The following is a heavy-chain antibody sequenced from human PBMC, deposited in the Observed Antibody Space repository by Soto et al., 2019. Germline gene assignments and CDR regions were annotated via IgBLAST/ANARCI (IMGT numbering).Heavy chain of an antibody. CDR2: VSAYNGNS. D-gene: IGHD1-7*01. CDR1: GYTFSNYA. CDR3: ARASRYYWNYMMY. Sequence: QVQLVQSGAEVKKPGASVKVSCKASGYTFSNYAITWVRLSPGQGLGWWGWVSAYNGNSNYAQKFKGRVTTTTDTSTSTAYLETRSLRYDDTTVYFCARASRYYWNYMMYWGQGTLVTVSS. V-gene: IGHV1-18*01. J-gene: IGHJ4*02.